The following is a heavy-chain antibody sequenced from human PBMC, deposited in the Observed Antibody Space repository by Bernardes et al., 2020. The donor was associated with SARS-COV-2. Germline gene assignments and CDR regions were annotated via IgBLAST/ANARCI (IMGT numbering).Heavy chain of an antibody. CDR2: ISSSSSTI. V-gene: IGHV3-48*04. CDR1: GFTFSSYS. D-gene: IGHD2-2*02. CDR3: AGWGGYCSSTSCYTPDYYYMDA. J-gene: IGHJ6*03. Sequence: GGSLRLSCAASGFTFSSYSMNWVRQAPGKGLEWVSYISSSSSTIYYADSVKGRFTISRDNAKNSLYLQMNSLRAEDTAVYYCAGWGGYCSSTSCYTPDYYYMDAWGKVTTVTVS.